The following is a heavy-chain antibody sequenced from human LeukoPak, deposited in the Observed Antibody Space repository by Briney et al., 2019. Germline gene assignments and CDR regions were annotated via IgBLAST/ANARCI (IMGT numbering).Heavy chain of an antibody. Sequence: GGSLRLSYAASGFTFSNYWMSWVRQAPGKGLEWVTNIKQDGSEKYYVDSVKGRFTISRDNAKNSLYLQMNSLRAEDTAVYYCASGQQLGYWGQGTLVTVSS. D-gene: IGHD6-6*01. CDR1: GFTFSNYW. CDR2: IKQDGSEK. J-gene: IGHJ4*02. CDR3: ASGQQLGY. V-gene: IGHV3-7*01.